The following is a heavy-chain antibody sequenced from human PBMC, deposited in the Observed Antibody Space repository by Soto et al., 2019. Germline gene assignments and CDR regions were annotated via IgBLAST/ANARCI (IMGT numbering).Heavy chain of an antibody. CDR1: GGSISSSSHY. D-gene: IGHD3-9*01. V-gene: IGHV4-39*01. J-gene: IGHJ4*02. CDR3: ARLEGLATISYYFDF. Sequence: SETLSLTCTVSGGSISSSSHYWGWIRQPPGKGLERIGSVFYSGSTFYNPSLKSRVTTSVDTSKNQFSLKLSSVTAADTAVYFCARLEGLATISYYFDFWGPGALVTVSS. CDR2: VFYSGST.